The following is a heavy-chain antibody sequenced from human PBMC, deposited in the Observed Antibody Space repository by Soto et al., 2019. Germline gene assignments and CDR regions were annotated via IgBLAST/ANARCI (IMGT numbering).Heavy chain of an antibody. J-gene: IGHJ6*02. CDR3: ARSDSGYDPTYYYYYGMDV. Sequence: GGSLRLSCAASGFTFSSYAMHWVRQAPGKGLEWVAVISYDGSNKYYADSVKGRFTISRDNSKNTLYLQMNSLRAEDTAVYYCARSDSGYDPTYYYYYGMDVWGQGTTVTVSS. V-gene: IGHV3-30-3*01. D-gene: IGHD5-12*01. CDR1: GFTFSSYA. CDR2: ISYDGSNK.